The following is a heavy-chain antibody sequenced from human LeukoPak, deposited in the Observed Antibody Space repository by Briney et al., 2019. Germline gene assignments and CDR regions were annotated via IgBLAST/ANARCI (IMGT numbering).Heavy chain of an antibody. J-gene: IGHJ4*02. Sequence: ASVRVSCKASGYTFTAQYMHWVRQAPGQGLEWMGWINPNNGDTKYAQSFLGRVTMTRDTSTTTAYMELSSLRSDDTAVYFCASYPRSIPTPPFDYWGQGTLVTVSS. CDR2: INPNNGDT. CDR1: GYTFTAQY. V-gene: IGHV1-2*02. D-gene: IGHD2-21*01. CDR3: ASYPRSIPTPPFDY.